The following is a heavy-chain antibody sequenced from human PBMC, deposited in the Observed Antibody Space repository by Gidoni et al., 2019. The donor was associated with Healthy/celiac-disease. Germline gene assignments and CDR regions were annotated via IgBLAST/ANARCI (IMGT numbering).Heavy chain of an antibody. Sequence: QVQLQQWGAGLLTPSETLSLTCAVYGGSFSGYYWSWIRQPPGKGLEWIGEINHSGSTNYNPSLKSRVTISVDTSKNQFSLKLSSVTAADTAVYYCARGVVAVGCNYWGQGTLVTVSS. CDR1: GGSFSGYY. D-gene: IGHD2-15*01. J-gene: IGHJ4*02. CDR2: INHSGST. V-gene: IGHV4-34*01. CDR3: ARGVVAVGCNY.